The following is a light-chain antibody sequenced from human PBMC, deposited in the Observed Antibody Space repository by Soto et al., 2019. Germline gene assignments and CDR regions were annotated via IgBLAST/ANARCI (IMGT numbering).Light chain of an antibody. Sequence: EIMLTQSPGTLSLSPGERATVSCRASQSGFSTYLAWFQQKPGQPPRLLIYGASSRATGVPDRFSGGGSGTDFTLTISRLEPEDFAVYYCHQYGNSPWTLGQGTKVEI. V-gene: IGKV3-20*01. CDR3: HQYGNSPWT. CDR2: GAS. CDR1: QSGFSTY. J-gene: IGKJ1*01.